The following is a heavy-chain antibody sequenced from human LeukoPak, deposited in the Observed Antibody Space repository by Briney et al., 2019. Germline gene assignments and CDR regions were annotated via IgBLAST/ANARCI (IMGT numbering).Heavy chain of an antibody. CDR1: GGSISSYY. J-gene: IGHJ2*01. V-gene: IGHV4-59*01. CDR2: IYYSGST. CDR3: ASRRSYYYDSSDWYFAL. D-gene: IGHD3-22*01. Sequence: SETLSLTCTVSGGSISSYYWSWIRQPPGKGLEWIGYIYYSGSTNYNPSLKSRVTMSVDTSKNQFSLKLTSVTAADTAVYYCASRRSYYYDSSDWYFALWGRGTLVTVSS.